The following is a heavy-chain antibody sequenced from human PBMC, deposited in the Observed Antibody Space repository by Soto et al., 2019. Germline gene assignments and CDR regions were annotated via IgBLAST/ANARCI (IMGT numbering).Heavy chain of an antibody. CDR2: IYSGGST. Sequence: GGSLRLSCAASGFXVSTKYMSWVRQAPGKGLEWVSVIYSGGSTFYADSVRGRFTISRDNSKNTVNLQMNSLRAEDTAVYYCARDPWAADYWGQGTLVTVLL. V-gene: IGHV3-66*01. CDR3: ARDPWAADY. CDR1: GFXVSTKY. J-gene: IGHJ4*02. D-gene: IGHD3-16*01.